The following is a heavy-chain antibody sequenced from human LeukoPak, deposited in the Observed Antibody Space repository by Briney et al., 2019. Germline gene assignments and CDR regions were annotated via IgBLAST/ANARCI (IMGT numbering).Heavy chain of an antibody. V-gene: IGHV1-2*02. CDR3: ARDAIGGANDY. CDR1: GYTFTGYY. J-gene: IGHJ4*02. CDR2: INPNSGGT. Sequence: GASVKVSCKASGYTFTGYYMPWVRQAPGQGLEWMGWINPNSGGTHYAQKFQGRVTMARDTSISTAYMELSRLRSDDTAVYYCARDAIGGANDYWGQGTLVTVSS. D-gene: IGHD3-16*01.